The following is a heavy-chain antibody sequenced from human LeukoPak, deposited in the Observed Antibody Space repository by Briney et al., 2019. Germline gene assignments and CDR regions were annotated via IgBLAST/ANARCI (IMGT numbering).Heavy chain of an antibody. V-gene: IGHV3-23*01. CDR1: GFTFSSYA. CDR3: AKGTCSGGSCYRFDY. J-gene: IGHJ4*02. Sequence: GGSLRLSCAASGFTFSSYAMSWVRQAPGKGLEWVSAISGSGGSTYYADSVKGGFTISRDNSKNTLYLQMNSLRAEDTAVYYCAKGTCSGGSCYRFDYWGQGTLVTVSS. D-gene: IGHD2-15*01. CDR2: ISGSGGST.